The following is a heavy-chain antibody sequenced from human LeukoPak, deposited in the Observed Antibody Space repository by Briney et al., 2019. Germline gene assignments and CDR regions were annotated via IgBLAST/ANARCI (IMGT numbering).Heavy chain of an antibody. CDR1: GFTFSSYS. CDR2: ISYDGSNK. D-gene: IGHD4-17*01. CDR3: AKDGGYGDYAVGY. J-gene: IGHJ4*02. V-gene: IGHV3-30*18. Sequence: GGSLRLSCAASGFTFSSYSMNWVRQAPGKGLEWVAVISYDGSNKYYADSVKGRFTISRDNSKNTLYLQMNSLRAEDTAVYYCAKDGGYGDYAVGYWGQGTLVTVSS.